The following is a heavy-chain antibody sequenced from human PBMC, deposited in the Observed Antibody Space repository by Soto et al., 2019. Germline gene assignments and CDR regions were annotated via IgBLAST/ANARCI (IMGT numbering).Heavy chain of an antibody. D-gene: IGHD1-1*01. Sequence: GESLSISCKGSGYNFAGYSVAWVRQVTGKGLEWMAIIYPIDSDTRYRPSFQGQVTISAYKAISSAYLQWSSLRASDTAMYYCARGGVSTRTFDYWGQGTPVTVSS. CDR1: GYNFAGYS. J-gene: IGHJ4*02. CDR2: IYPIDSDT. V-gene: IGHV5-51*01. CDR3: ARGGVSTRTFDY.